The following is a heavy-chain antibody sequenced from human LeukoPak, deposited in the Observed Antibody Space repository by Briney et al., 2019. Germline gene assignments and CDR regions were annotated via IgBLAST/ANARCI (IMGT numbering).Heavy chain of an antibody. CDR2: IIPIFGTA. V-gene: IGHV1-69*13. Sequence: SVKVSCKASGYTFTSYYMHWVRQAPGQGLEWMGGIIPIFGTANYAQKFQGRVTITADESTSTAYMELSSLRSEDTAVYYCARGSGYYSDDYWGQGTLVTVSS. CDR3: ARGSGYYSDDY. J-gene: IGHJ4*02. D-gene: IGHD3-22*01. CDR1: GYTFTSYY.